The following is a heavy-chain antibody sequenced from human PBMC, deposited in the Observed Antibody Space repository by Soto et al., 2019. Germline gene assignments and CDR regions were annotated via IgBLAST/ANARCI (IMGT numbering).Heavy chain of an antibody. CDR3: AREGDSSKTTENWFDL. V-gene: IGHV6-1*01. CDR1: WDSVSSNRAA. CDR2: TYYRAKWYN. J-gene: IGHJ5*02. D-gene: IGHD6-13*01. Sequence: PSQTLSLTCAISWDSVSSNRAAWNWIMQSPSRGLEWLGRTYYRAKWYNDYAVSVKSRITINPDTSKNQFSLQLNSVTPRNTAVYYCAREGDSSKTTENWFDLWGQGTLVIVSS.